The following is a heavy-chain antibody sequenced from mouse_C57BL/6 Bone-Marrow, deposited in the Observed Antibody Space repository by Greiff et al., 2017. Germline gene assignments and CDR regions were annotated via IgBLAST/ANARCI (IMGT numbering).Heavy chain of an antibody. CDR2: INPNYGTT. D-gene: IGHD2-4*01. CDR3: ARESDYDVLFAC. Sequence: EVKLVESGPELVKPGASVKISCKASGYSFTDYNMNWVKQSHGKSLEWIGVINPNYGTTSYNQKFKGKATLTVDQSSSTAYMPLNSLTSEDSAVXYCARESDYDVLFACWGQGTLVTVSA. J-gene: IGHJ3*01. CDR1: GYSFTDYN. V-gene: IGHV1-39*01.